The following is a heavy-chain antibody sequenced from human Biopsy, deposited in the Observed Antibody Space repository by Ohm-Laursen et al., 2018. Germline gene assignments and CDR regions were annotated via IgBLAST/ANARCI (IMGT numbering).Heavy chain of an antibody. J-gene: IGHJ5*02. CDR3: ARHPTGFWFDP. CDR1: GDSINSSY. Sequence: SETLSLTCTVSGDSINSSYWSWIRQPPGKGLEWIGFISNSGNTNYNPSLKSRVTISVDTSKNQISLKLDSVTVADTALYFCARHPTGFWFDPWGHGTLVTVSS. CDR2: ISNSGNT. V-gene: IGHV4-59*08.